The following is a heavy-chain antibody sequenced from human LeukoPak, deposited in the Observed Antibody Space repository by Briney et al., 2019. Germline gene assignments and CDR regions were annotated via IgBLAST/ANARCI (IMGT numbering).Heavy chain of an antibody. J-gene: IGHJ3*02. Sequence: PSETLSLTCTVSGYSIRSGYYWGWIRQLPGKGLEWIGSIYHSESTYYNPSLKSRVTISVDTSKNQFSLKLSSVTAADTAMYFCARGWQLQSDAFDIWGQGTMVTVSS. D-gene: IGHD2-15*01. V-gene: IGHV4-38-2*02. CDR2: IYHSEST. CDR3: ARGWQLQSDAFDI. CDR1: GYSIRSGYY.